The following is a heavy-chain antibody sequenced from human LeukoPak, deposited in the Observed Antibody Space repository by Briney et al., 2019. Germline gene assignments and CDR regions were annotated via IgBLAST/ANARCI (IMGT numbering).Heavy chain of an antibody. D-gene: IGHD2-2*01. Sequence: GSSVKVSCKASVGTFSSYTISWVRQAPGQGLEWMGRIIPILGIANYAQKFQGRVTITADKSTSTAYMELSSLRSEDTAVYYCAIDSTDIVVVPALDYWGQGTLVTVSS. J-gene: IGHJ4*02. CDR2: IIPILGIA. CDR1: VGTFSSYT. V-gene: IGHV1-69*02. CDR3: AIDSTDIVVVPALDY.